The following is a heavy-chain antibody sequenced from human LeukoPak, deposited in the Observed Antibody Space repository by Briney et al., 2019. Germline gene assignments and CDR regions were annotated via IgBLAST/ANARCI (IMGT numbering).Heavy chain of an antibody. V-gene: IGHV4-59*08. CDR1: GGSTTSYF. J-gene: IGHJ3*01. Sequence: PSETLSLTCTISGGSTTSYFWSWIRQPPGKGLEWIGYVFYSGGTLYNPSLESRVTISVDTSKTHFSLELTSVTAADTAVYYCARHMSVTYDAFDLWGRGTMVTVSS. CDR3: ARHMSVTYDAFDL. D-gene: IGHD2-21*02. CDR2: VFYSGGT.